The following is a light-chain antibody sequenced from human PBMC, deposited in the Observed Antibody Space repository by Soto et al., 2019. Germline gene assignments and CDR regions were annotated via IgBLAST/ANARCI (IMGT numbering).Light chain of an antibody. J-gene: IGLJ3*02. CDR1: SSDVGNYDL. CDR2: EGS. Sequence: QSALTQPASVSGSPGQSITISCTGSSSDVGNYDLVSWYQQHPGKVPKLMIYEGSKRPSGVPDRYSGSKSGTSASLAITGLQTDDEADYYCQSYDSSLRLAVFGGGTKLTVL. V-gene: IGLV2-14*02. CDR3: QSYDSSLRLAV.